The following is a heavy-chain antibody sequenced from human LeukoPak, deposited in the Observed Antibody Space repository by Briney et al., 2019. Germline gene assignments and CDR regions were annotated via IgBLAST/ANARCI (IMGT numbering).Heavy chain of an antibody. CDR2: ISGSGGST. CDR3: ARGIGSDIVVVPAAQMDAFDI. D-gene: IGHD2-2*01. Sequence: GGSLRLSCAASGFTFNSYVMSWIRLAPGEGLEWVSAISGSGGSTYYADSVKGRFTISRDNSKNTLYLQMNSLRAEDTAVYYCARGIGSDIVVVPAAQMDAFDIWGQGTMVTVSS. V-gene: IGHV3-23*01. J-gene: IGHJ3*02. CDR1: GFTFNSYV.